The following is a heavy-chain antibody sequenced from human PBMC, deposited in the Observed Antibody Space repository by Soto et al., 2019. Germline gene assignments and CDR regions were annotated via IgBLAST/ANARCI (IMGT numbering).Heavy chain of an antibody. Sequence: SETLSLTCTFSCGSISSGGYYWSWIRQHPGKGLEWIGYIYYSGSTYYNPSLKSRVTISVDTSKNQFSLKLSSVTAADTAVYYCARGATYYYGSGSFRYFDYWGQGTLVTVSS. CDR3: ARGATYYYGSGSFRYFDY. CDR1: CGSISSGGYY. J-gene: IGHJ4*02. D-gene: IGHD3-10*01. CDR2: IYYSGST. V-gene: IGHV4-31*03.